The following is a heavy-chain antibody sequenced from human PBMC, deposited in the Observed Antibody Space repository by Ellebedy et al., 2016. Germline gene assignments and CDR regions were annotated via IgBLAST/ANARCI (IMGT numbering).Heavy chain of an antibody. V-gene: IGHV1-69*04. CDR2: IIPILGIA. CDR1: GGTFSSYA. CDR3: ARAYDYYFDY. Sequence: ASVKVSCKASGGTFSSYAISWVRQAPGQGLEWMGRIIPILGIANYAQKFQGRVTITADKSTSTAYMELSSLRSEETAVYYCARAYDYYFDYWGQGTLVTVSS. D-gene: IGHD3-3*01. J-gene: IGHJ4*02.